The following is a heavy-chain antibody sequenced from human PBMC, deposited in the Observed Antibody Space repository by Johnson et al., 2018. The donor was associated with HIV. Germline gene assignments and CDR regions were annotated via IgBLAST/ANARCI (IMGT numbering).Heavy chain of an antibody. Sequence: VQLVESGGNLVKPGGSLRLSCAASGFTFSYAWMSWVRQAPGKGLEWVGRIKSKTDGGTKDYTAPVKGRFTISRDDSKNTLYMQMNSLKVADAAVYYCARDSYDTTGQQHDAFDIWGQGTMVTVSS. V-gene: IGHV3-15*01. J-gene: IGHJ3*02. D-gene: IGHD3-22*01. CDR3: ARDSYDTTGQQHDAFDI. CDR2: IKSKTDGGTK. CDR1: GFTFSYAW.